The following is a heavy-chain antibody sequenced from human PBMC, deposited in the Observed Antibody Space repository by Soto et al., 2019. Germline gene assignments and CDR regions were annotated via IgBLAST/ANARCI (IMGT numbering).Heavy chain of an antibody. D-gene: IGHD3-10*01. Sequence: GGSLRLSCAASGFTFSSYGMHWVRQAPGKGLEWVAVISYDGSNKYYADSVKGRFTISRDNSKNTLYLQMNSLRAEDTAVYYCAKDHDYYGSGSPKNWFDPWGQGTLVTVSS. CDR3: AKDHDYYGSGSPKNWFDP. V-gene: IGHV3-30*18. CDR1: GFTFSSYG. CDR2: ISYDGSNK. J-gene: IGHJ5*02.